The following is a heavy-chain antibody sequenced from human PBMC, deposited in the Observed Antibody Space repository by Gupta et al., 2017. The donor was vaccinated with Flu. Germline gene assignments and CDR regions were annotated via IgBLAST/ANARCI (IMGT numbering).Heavy chain of an antibody. Sequence: QVQLQESGPGLVKPSQTLSLTCTVSGGSISSGSYYWSWIRQPAGKGLEWIGRIYTSGSTNYNPSLKSRVTISVDTSKNQFSLKLSSVTAADTAVYYCARAWGGSSVVVPAAIRLGYYGMDVWGQGTTVTGSS. D-gene: IGHD2-2*02. V-gene: IGHV4-61*02. CDR2: IYTSGST. J-gene: IGHJ6*02. CDR1: GGSISSGSYY. CDR3: ARAWGGSSVVVPAAIRLGYYGMDV.